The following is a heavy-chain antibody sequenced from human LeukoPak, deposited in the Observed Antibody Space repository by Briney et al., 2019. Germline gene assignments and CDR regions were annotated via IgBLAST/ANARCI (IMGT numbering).Heavy chain of an antibody. V-gene: IGHV3-23*01. CDR3: TIGVY. Sequence: GSLRLSCAASGFTFSNYAMTWVRQAPGKGLEWVSAISGGGGSTYYADSVKGRFTISRDNSKNTLYLQMNSLKTEDAAMYYCTIGVYWGQGTLVTVSS. J-gene: IGHJ4*02. CDR2: ISGGGGST. CDR1: GFTFSNYA.